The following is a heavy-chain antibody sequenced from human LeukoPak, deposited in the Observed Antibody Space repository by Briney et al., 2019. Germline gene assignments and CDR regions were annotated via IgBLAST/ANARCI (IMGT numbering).Heavy chain of an antibody. CDR1: GYTFTGYG. J-gene: IGHJ6*02. V-gene: IGHV1-18*01. CDR2: ISAYNGNT. Sequence: GASVKVSCKASGYTFTGYGISWVRQAPGQGLEWMGWISAYNGNTNYAQKLQGRVTMTTDTSTSTAYMELRSLRSDDTAVYYCARWVVSPYDFWSGYYMIPNGMDVWGQGTTVTVSS. CDR3: ARWVVSPYDFWSGYYMIPNGMDV. D-gene: IGHD3-3*01.